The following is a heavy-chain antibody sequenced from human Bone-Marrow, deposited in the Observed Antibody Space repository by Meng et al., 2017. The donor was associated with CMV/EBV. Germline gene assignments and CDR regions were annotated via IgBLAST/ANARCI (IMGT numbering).Heavy chain of an antibody. CDR1: GYTFTNYD. D-gene: IGHD1-7*01. Sequence: ASVKVSCKASGYTFTNYDINWLRQAPGQGLEWMGWINPNSGGTNYAQKFQGRVTMTRDTSISTAYMELSRLRSDDTAVYYCARVNNWNYDRFYYYYGMDVWGQGTTVTVSS. V-gene: IGHV1-2*02. CDR3: ARVNNWNYDRFYYYYGMDV. J-gene: IGHJ6*02. CDR2: INPNSGGT.